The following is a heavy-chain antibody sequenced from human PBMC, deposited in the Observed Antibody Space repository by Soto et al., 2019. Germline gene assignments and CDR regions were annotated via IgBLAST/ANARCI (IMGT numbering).Heavy chain of an antibody. D-gene: IGHD3-10*01. J-gene: IGHJ4*02. CDR2: LTDSGMTT. CDR1: GFMFGNYA. Sequence: EVQLVESGGGLVRPAGALRLSCVASGFMFGNYAMGWVRQSPGKGLEWVSGLTDSGMTTYYADSVKGRFTIYRDNSKNTLYLHMNTLRDEYTVKYYCAKYISMVLGDYFDLWGQGTLVAGSS. CDR3: AKYISMVLGDYFDL. V-gene: IGHV3-23*04.